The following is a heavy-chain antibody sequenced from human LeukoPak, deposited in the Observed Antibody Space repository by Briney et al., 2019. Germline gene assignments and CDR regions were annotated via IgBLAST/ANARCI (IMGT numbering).Heavy chain of an antibody. CDR3: ARDDSIHQRDDAFDI. D-gene: IGHD3-22*01. Sequence: PGGSLRLSCAASGFTFSSYWMSWVRQTPGKGLEWVANIKQEGSEKYYVDSVKGRFTISRDNAKNSLYLQMNSLRAEDTAVYYCARDDSIHQRDDAFDIWGQGTMVTVSS. J-gene: IGHJ3*02. CDR1: GFTFSSYW. V-gene: IGHV3-7*01. CDR2: IKQEGSEK.